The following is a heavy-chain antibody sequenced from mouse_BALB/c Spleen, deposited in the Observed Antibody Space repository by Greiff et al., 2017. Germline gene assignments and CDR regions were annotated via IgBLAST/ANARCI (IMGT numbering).Heavy chain of an antibody. CDR3: ARGPLTYFDY. J-gene: IGHJ2*01. Sequence: EVKLVESGGGLVQPGGSLKLSCAASGFTFSSYGMSWVRQTPDKRLELVATINSNGGSTYYPDSVKGRFTISRDNAKNTLYLQMSSLKSEDTAMYYCARGPLTYFDYWGQGTTLTVSS. V-gene: IGHV5-6-3*01. D-gene: IGHD1-3*01. CDR2: INSNGGST. CDR1: GFTFSSYG.